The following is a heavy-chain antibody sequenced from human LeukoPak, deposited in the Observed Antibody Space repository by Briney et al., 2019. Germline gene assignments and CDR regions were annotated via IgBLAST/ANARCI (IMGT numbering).Heavy chain of an antibody. V-gene: IGHV4-59*12. J-gene: IGHJ3*02. Sequence: PSETLSLTCSVSGGSMSSYYWSWIRQSPGKGLEWIGYIYHSGSTDYNSSLKSRVTISEDTSKKQFSLKLSSVTAEDTAVYYCARSAPHYFDAFDIWGRGTMVTVSS. CDR2: IYHSGST. CDR1: GGSMSSYY. D-gene: IGHD3-10*01. CDR3: ARSAPHYFDAFDI.